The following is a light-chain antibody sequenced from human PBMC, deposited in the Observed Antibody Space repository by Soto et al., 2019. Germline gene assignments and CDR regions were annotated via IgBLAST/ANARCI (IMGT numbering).Light chain of an antibody. Sequence: LTQPASVSGSPGQPITFSCTGTSSDVGGYNFVSWYQHHPGKAPKLMIYDVNNRPSGVSNRFSGSKSGNTASLTISGLQAEYEADYYCSSYTSGSTLVFGTGTNVTVL. V-gene: IGLV2-14*03. CDR1: SSDVGGYNF. J-gene: IGLJ1*01. CDR3: SSYTSGSTLV. CDR2: DVN.